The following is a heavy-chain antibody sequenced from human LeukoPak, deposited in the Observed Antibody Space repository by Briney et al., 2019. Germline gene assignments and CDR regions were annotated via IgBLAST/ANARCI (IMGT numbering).Heavy chain of an antibody. CDR1: GFMFSDFW. D-gene: IGHD2-15*01. V-gene: IGHV3-7*03. CDR2: IKQDGGEK. Sequence: GGSLRLSCAASGFMFSDFWMSWVRQAPGKGLEWVANIKQDGGEKYYVDSVEGRFTISRDNTKNSLYLQMNSLRAEDTAVYYCAKDLSRFLLQYYFDYWGQGTLVTVSS. J-gene: IGHJ4*02. CDR3: AKDLSRFLLQYYFDY.